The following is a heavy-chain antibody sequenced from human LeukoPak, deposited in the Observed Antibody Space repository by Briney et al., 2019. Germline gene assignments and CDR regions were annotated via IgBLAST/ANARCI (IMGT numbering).Heavy chain of an antibody. V-gene: IGHV4-4*07. CDR2: ISTSGTT. J-gene: IGHJ4*02. CDR3: ARDVVAAAGTWDY. CDR1: GDSISYYY. D-gene: IGHD6-13*01. Sequence: SETLSLTCTVSGDSISYYYWSWIRQPAGKGLEWIGRISTSGTTNYNPSLKSRVTMSVATSKNQFSLKLSSVTAADTAVYYCARDVVAAAGTWDYWGQGTLVTVSS.